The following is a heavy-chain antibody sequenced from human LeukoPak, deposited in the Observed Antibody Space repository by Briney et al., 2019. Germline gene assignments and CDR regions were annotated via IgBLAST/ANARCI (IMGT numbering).Heavy chain of an antibody. CDR3: AGYSSSWYWFDP. J-gene: IGHJ5*02. D-gene: IGHD6-13*01. V-gene: IGHV4-4*07. CDR1: GGSISSYY. Sequence: SETLSLTCTVSGGSISSYYWSWIRQPAGKGLEWIGRIYTSGSTNYNPSLRSRVTMSVDTSKSQLSLKLSSVTAADTAVYCCAGYSSSWYWFDPWGQGTLVTVSS. CDR2: IYTSGST.